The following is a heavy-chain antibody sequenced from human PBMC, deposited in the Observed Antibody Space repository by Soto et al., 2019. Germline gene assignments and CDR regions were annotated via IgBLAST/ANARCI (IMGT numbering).Heavy chain of an antibody. CDR2: IYWDDER. V-gene: IGHV2-5*02. D-gene: IGHD3-3*01. J-gene: IGHJ3*02. CDR3: VRSYNGYYPRTLDI. CDR1: GFSLSSNGIA. Sequence: QITLKESGPALVKPTQTLTLTCSFSGFSLSSNGIAVGWVRQAPGEALEWLALIYWDDERRYRPSLKSRLTITKDTSKDQVVLTMTNMDPVDTATYYCVRSYNGYYPRTLDIWGQGILVTVSS.